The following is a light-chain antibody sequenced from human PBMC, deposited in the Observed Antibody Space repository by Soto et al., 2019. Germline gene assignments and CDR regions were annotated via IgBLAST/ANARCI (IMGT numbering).Light chain of an antibody. V-gene: IGKV1-5*03. CDR1: QSISSW. Sequence: IQMTKSPSTLSACVGDRVSITCRASQSISSWLAWYQQKPGKAPKLLIYKASTLEGGVPSNFSGSGSGTEFSLTISSLQPEDFATYYCQQYNAYPWTFGQGTKVDIK. CDR2: KAS. J-gene: IGKJ1*01. CDR3: QQYNAYPWT.